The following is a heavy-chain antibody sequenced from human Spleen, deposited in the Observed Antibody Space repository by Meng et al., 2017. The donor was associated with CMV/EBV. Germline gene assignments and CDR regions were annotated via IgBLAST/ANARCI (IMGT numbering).Heavy chain of an antibody. CDR3: ARSSKAYGGSWYAPIDY. V-gene: IGHV3-30-3*01. Sequence: GESLKISCAASGFTFSTYAMHWVRQTPGKGLEWVAFISYDGSDKYYADSVKGRFTISRDNSKNTLFVQMNSLRAEDTAVHYCARSSKAYGGSWYAPIDYWGQGTLVTVSS. D-gene: IGHD6-13*01. CDR1: GFTFSTYA. J-gene: IGHJ4*02. CDR2: ISYDGSDK.